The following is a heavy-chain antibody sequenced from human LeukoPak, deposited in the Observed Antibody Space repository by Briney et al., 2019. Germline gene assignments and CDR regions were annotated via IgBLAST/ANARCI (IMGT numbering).Heavy chain of an antibody. J-gene: IGHJ4*02. CDR3: AKDYDYGDYAVDY. V-gene: IGHV3-30*18. CDR1: GFTFSTYG. CDR2: ISYDGSYK. Sequence: GGSLRLSCAASGFTFSTYGMHWVRQAPGKGLEWVAFISYDGSYKYYADSVKGRFTISRDSSKNTLYLQMNSLRAEDTAACYCAKDYDYGDYAVDYWGQGTLVTVSS. D-gene: IGHD4-17*01.